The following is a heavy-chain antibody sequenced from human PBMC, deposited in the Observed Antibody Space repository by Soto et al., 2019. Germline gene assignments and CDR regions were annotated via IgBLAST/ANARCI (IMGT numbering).Heavy chain of an antibody. J-gene: IGHJ4*02. D-gene: IGHD3-3*02. CDR2: INHSGST. CDR1: GGSFSGYY. Sequence: SETLSLTCAVYGGSFSGYYWSWIRQPPGKGLEWIGEINHSGSTNYNPSLKSRVTISVDTSKNQFSLKLSSVTAADTAVYYCARLPSRHLVDYWGQGTLVTVSS. V-gene: IGHV4-34*01. CDR3: ARLPSRHLVDY.